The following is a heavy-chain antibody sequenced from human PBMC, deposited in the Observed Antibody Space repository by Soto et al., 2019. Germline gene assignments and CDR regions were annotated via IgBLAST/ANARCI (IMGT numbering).Heavy chain of an antibody. J-gene: IGHJ5*02. CDR1: GGSFSGYY. Sequence: PSETLSLTCAVYGGSFSGYYWSWTRQPPGKGLEWIGEINHSGSTNYNPPLKSRVTISVDTSKNQFSLKLSSVTAADTAVYYCARGSLLRWYYDFWSGYQTNWFDPWGQGTLVTVSS. CDR2: INHSGST. V-gene: IGHV4-34*01. CDR3: ARGSLLRWYYDFWSGYQTNWFDP. D-gene: IGHD3-3*01.